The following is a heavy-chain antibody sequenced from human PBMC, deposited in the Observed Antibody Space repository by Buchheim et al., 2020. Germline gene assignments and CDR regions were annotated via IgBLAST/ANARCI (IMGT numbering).Heavy chain of an antibody. CDR2: IYHSGST. D-gene: IGHD1-26*01. J-gene: IGHJ4*02. V-gene: IGHV4-4*02. Sequence: QVQLQESGPGLVKPSQTLSLTCTVSGGPISSSNWWSWVRQPPGKGLEWIGEIYHSGSTNYNPSLKSRVTILVEQSKNQFPLKLSSATAADTAVYYCARVGSGRKVGATPPPDYWGQGTL. CDR1: GGPISSSNW. CDR3: ARVGSGRKVGATPPPDY.